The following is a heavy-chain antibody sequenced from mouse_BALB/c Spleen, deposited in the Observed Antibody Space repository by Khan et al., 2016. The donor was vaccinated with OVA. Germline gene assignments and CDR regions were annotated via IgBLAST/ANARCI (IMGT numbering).Heavy chain of an antibody. CDR3: ARELYTTVVATPFAY. D-gene: IGHD1-1*01. J-gene: IGHJ3*01. CDR2: ISSGGSYT. Sequence: EVQLVESGGGLVKPGGSLKLPCAASGFTFSNYAMSWVRQTPGKRLKWVATISSGGSYTYFPDSVQGRFIILRDYAKNPLSLQISILTSEDTAIYYCARELYTTVVATPFAYWGQGTLVTVSA. CDR1: GFTFSNYA. V-gene: IGHV5-9-3*01.